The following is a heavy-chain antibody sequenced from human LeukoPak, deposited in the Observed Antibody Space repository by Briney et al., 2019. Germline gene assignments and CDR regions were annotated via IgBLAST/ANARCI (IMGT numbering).Heavy chain of an antibody. J-gene: IGHJ6*02. CDR2: ISGSGSYT. CDR1: GFSSGSSA. CDR3: ATRSFYYGMDV. Sequence: GGSLRLSCAASGFSSGSSALGWVRQAQGKGLDWISSISGSGSYTYYADSVKGRFTISRDNSKNTVYLQMNSLRDEDTAIYYCATRSFYYGMDVWGQGTTVTVSS. V-gene: IGHV3-23*01.